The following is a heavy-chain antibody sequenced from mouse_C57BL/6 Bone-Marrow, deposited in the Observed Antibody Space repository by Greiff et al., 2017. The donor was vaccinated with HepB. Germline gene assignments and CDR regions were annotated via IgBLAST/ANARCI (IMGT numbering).Heavy chain of an antibody. J-gene: IGHJ2*01. CDR2: IFPGSGST. D-gene: IGHD1-1*01. CDR1: GYTFNSHW. V-gene: IGHV1-56*01. Sequence: QVQLQQSGPELVRPGASVKISCKAPGYTFNSHWMQWVRQRPGQGLEWIGEIFPGSGSTYYNEKFKGKATLTVDTSSSTAYMQLSSLTSEDSAVYFCARWNYYGSSYDYWGQGTTLTVSS. CDR3: ARWNYYGSSYDY.